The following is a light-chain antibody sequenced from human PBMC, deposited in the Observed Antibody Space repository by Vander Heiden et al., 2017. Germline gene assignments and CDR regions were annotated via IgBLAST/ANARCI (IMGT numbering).Light chain of an antibody. CDR3: IQGTHWPKT. CDR1: PSLVYSNGNTY. J-gene: IGKJ1*01. CDR2: KVS. V-gene: IGKV2-30*01. Sequence: DVVMTQSPLSLPVTLGPPASISSGTSPSLVYSNGNTYLNWYQHRPGQAPRRLIYKVSKRDSGVPDRFSGSGSGTDFTLKISRVEAEDIGVYYCIQGTHWPKTFGQGTKVEIK.